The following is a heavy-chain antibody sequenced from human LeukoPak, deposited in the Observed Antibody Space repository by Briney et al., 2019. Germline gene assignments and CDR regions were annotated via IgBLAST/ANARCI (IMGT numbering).Heavy chain of an antibody. V-gene: IGHV4-59*01. CDR3: ARSDFWSGSIDY. D-gene: IGHD3-3*01. J-gene: IGHJ4*02. Sequence: SENLSFTCSVYGGTISGFYWGWLRPRPGQELKWIGYIYYGGSTNYTPSFKSRVTISVDTSKTQFSLKLSSVTAADTAVYYCARSDFWSGSIDYWGQGTLVTVSS. CDR1: GGTISGFY. CDR2: IYYGGST.